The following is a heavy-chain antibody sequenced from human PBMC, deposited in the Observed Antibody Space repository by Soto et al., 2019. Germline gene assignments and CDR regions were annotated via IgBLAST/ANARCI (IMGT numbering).Heavy chain of an antibody. Sequence: EVQLLESGGGLVQPGGSLRLSCAASEFTFSSNAMHWVRQAPGKGLEWVSGITGSGSTTFYADSVKGRFTISRDNSKNTLYLHMSSLRAEDTAIYYCAKDFTAYLSSWFHHWGQGTLVTVSS. CDR2: ITGSGSTT. CDR1: EFTFSSNA. D-gene: IGHD6-13*01. J-gene: IGHJ5*02. V-gene: IGHV3-23*01. CDR3: AKDFTAYLSSWFHH.